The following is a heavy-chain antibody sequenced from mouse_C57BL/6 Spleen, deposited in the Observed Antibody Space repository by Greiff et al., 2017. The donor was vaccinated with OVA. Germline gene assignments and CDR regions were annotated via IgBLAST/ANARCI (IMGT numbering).Heavy chain of an antibody. V-gene: IGHV1-69*01. CDR2: IDPSDSYT. J-gene: IGHJ4*01. CDR3: ARYNYGSSYDAMDY. CDR1: GYTFTSYW. Sequence: QVQLQQPGAELVMPGASVKLSCKASGYTFTSYWLHWVKQRPGQGLEWIGEIDPSDSYTNSNQQFKGKSTLTVDKSSSTAYMQLSSLTSEDSAVYYCARYNYGSSYDAMDYWGQGTSVTVSS. D-gene: IGHD1-1*01.